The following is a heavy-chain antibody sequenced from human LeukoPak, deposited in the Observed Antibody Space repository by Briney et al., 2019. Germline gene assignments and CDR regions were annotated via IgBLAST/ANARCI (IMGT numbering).Heavy chain of an antibody. D-gene: IGHD4-17*01. J-gene: IGHJ1*01. Sequence: GGSLRLSCAASGFTFSSFEMNWVRQAPGKGLEWVSYISSSDSTTYYADSVKGRFTISRDNSKNTLHLQMNSLRAEDTAVYYCARGTTVTTWCFQHWGQGTLVTASS. CDR1: GFTFSSFE. CDR3: ARGTTVTTWCFQH. V-gene: IGHV3-48*03. CDR2: ISSSDSTT.